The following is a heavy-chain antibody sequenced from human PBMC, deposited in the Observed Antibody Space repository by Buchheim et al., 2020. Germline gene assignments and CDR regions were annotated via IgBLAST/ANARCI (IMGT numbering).Heavy chain of an antibody. V-gene: IGHV4-61*02. D-gene: IGHD2-21*01. J-gene: IGHJ5*02. Sequence: QVQLQESGPGLVKPSQTLSLTCTVSGDSISSGSSFWGWIRQPAGEKLEWIGRIYASGSTNYNPSLKNRVTLSVDTSKNQFSLRLNSVTAADTAVYYCARDTYYLNSESGFDPWGQGTL. CDR1: GDSISSGSSF. CDR2: IYASGST. CDR3: ARDTYYLNSESGFDP.